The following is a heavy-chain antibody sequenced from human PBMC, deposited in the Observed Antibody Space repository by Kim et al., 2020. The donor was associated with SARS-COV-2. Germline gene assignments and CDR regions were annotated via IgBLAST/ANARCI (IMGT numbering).Heavy chain of an antibody. J-gene: IGHJ5*02. CDR3: ADRTGLDH. CDR2: SGST. D-gene: IGHD3-22*01. V-gene: IGHV4-34*01. Sequence: SGSTNYNPSLKSRVTISVDTSTHQFSLRLSLGTAADTDVYYCADRTGLDHWGQGTLVTVSS.